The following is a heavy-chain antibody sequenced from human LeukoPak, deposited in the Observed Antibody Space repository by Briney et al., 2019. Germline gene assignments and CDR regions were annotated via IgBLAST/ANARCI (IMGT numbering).Heavy chain of an antibody. CDR1: GGSISSGSYY. V-gene: IGHV4-39*07. J-gene: IGHJ4*02. CDR2: INHSGST. D-gene: IGHD6-19*01. CDR3: ASKLNIGYSSGGVDY. Sequence: SETLSLTCSVSGGSISSGSYYWSWIRQPPGKGLEWIGEINHSGSTNYNPSLKSRVTISVDTSKNQFSLKLSSVTAADTAVYYCASKLNIGYSSGGVDYWGQGTLVTVSS.